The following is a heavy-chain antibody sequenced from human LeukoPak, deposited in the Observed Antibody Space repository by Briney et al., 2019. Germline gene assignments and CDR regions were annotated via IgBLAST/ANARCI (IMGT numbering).Heavy chain of an antibody. CDR2: INTHTGTP. Sequence: ASVKVSCKASGYTFTNYAMNWVRQAPGQGLEWMGWINTHTGTPTYAQGFTGRFIFSLDTSVSTAYLQINRLTAEDTAVYFCAGDYDILTEDAFDIWGQGTMVTVSS. CDR3: AGDYDILTEDAFDI. CDR1: GYTFTNYA. V-gene: IGHV7-4-1*02. J-gene: IGHJ3*02. D-gene: IGHD3-9*01.